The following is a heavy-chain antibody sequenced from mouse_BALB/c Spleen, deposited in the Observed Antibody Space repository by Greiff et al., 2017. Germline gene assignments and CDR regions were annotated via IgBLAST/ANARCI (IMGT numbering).Heavy chain of an antibody. CDR3: AREGYGNLYAMDY. J-gene: IGHJ4*01. CDR2: ISSGGSYT. D-gene: IGHD2-10*02. Sequence: EVKLVESGGGLVKPGGSLKLSCAASGFTFSSYAMSWVRQSPEKRLEWVAEISSGGSYTYYPDTVTGRFTISRDNAKNTLYLEMSSLRSEDTAMYYCAREGYGNLYAMDYWGQGTSVTVSS. V-gene: IGHV5-9-4*01. CDR1: GFTFSSYA.